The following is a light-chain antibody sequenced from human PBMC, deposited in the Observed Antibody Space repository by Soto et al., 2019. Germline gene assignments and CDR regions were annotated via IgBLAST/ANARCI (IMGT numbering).Light chain of an antibody. V-gene: IGKV1-39*01. CDR3: QQSYSTPWT. Sequence: DIQMTQSPSSLSASVGDRVTITCRTSQTISSSLNWYQQKPGKAPKLLIYAISNLQSGVPSRFSGSGSWTYCTLTIISLQPEDVATYHCQQSYSTPWTFGQGTEVAIK. CDR2: AIS. CDR1: QTISSS. J-gene: IGKJ1*01.